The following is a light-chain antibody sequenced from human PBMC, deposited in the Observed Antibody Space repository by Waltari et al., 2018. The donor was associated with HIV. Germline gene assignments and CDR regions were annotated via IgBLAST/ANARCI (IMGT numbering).Light chain of an antibody. CDR3: CAYADSYTLLVV. J-gene: IGLJ2*01. V-gene: IGLV2-11*01. CDR1: ERDV. CDR2: DVT. Sequence: QSALTQPRSLPGSPGQSVPIPCTGTERDVSWYRIIPGQAPKRIIYDVTQRPSGVPDRFSGSQSGNTASLTISGLQPEDEADYYCCAYADSYTLLVVFGGGTKLTVL.